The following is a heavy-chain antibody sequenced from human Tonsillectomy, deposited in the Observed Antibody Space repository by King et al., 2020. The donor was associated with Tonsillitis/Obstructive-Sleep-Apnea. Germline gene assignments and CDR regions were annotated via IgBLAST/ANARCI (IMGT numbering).Heavy chain of an antibody. V-gene: IGHV4-59*08. CDR3: ARQYNVYNWFDP. J-gene: IGHJ5*02. D-gene: IGHD1-14*01. CDR2: IFSSGST. CDR1: GGSISSYY. Sequence: QLQESGPGLVKPSETLSLTCTVSGGSISSYYWSWIRQPQGKGLEWIGYIFSSGSTNYNPSLKSRVTISVDTSKNQFSLKLSSVTAADTAVYYCARQYNVYNWFDPWGQGTLVTVSS.